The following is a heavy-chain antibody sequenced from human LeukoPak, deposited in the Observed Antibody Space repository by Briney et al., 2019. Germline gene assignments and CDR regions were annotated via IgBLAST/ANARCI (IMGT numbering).Heavy chain of an antibody. CDR1: GGSISRNNYY. J-gene: IGHJ4*02. Sequence: PSETLSLTCTVSGGSISRNNYYWGWIRQPPGKGLEWIGEINHSGSTNYDPSLKSRVTISVDTSKNQFSLKLSSVTAADTAVYYCASIVGATTMAGYWGQGTLVTVSS. V-gene: IGHV4-39*07. CDR2: INHSGST. CDR3: ASIVGATTMAGY. D-gene: IGHD1-26*01.